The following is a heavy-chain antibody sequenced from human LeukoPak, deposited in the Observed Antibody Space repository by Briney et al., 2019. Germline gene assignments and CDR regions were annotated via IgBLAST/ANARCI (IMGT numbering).Heavy chain of an antibody. V-gene: IGHV3-23*01. D-gene: IGHD3-22*01. J-gene: IGHJ4*02. Sequence: GGSLRLSCAASGFTFSSYAMSWVRQAPGKGLEWVSAISGSGGSTYYADSVKGRFTISRDNAKNSLYLQMNSLRAEDTAVYYCARGEQVYYYDSSGYADYWGQGTLVTVSS. CDR2: ISGSGGST. CDR3: ARGEQVYYYDSSGYADY. CDR1: GFTFSSYA.